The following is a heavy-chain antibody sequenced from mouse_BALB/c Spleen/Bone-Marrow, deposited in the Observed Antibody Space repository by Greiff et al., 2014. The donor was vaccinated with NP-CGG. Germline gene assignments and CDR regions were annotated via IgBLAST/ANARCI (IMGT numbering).Heavy chain of an antibody. V-gene: IGHV1-54*01. CDR1: GYAFTNYL. D-gene: IGHD1-1*01. CDR3: AGRNTVLAPPAY. J-gene: IGHJ3*01. CDR2: INPGSGGT. Sequence: QVQLQQSGAELVRPGTSVKVSCKASGYAFTNYLIEWVKQRPGQGLEWIGGINPGSGGTNYNEKLKGKATLTADKSSSTAYMQLSSLTSDDSAVYFCAGRNTVLAPPAYWGQGTLVTVSA.